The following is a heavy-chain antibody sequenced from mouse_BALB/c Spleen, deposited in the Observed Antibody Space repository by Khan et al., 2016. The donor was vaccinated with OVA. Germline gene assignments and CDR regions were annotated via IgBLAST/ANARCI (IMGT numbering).Heavy chain of an antibody. V-gene: IGHV3-8*02. CDR1: GDSITSGY. CDR2: MIDTGYT. J-gene: IGHJ3*01. D-gene: IGHD2-14*01. Sequence: EVQLQESGPSLVKPSQTLSLTCSVTGDSITSGYWSWIRKFPGNKLEYMGYMIDTGYTDYNPSLKSRLAITRHTSKNQYYLQLNSVTTEDTATYYCARSTYRYAFAYWGQGTLVTVSA. CDR3: ARSTYRYAFAY.